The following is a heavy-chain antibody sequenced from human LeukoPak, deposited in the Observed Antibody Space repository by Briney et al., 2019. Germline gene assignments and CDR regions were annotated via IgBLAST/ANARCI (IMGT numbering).Heavy chain of an antibody. D-gene: IGHD3-22*01. V-gene: IGHV1-2*06. CDR2: INPNSGGT. J-gene: IGHJ4*02. Sequence: ASVKVSCEASGYTFTGYYMHWVRQAPGQGLGWMGRINPNSGGTNYAQKFQGRVTMTRDTSISTAYMELSRLRSDDTAVYYCARDNDSSGYYNPIDYWGQGTLVTVSS. CDR3: ARDNDSSGYYNPIDY. CDR1: GYTFTGYY.